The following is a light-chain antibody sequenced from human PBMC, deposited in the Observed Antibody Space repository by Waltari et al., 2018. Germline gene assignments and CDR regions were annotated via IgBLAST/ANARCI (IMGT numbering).Light chain of an antibody. CDR1: SSNIGNNY. J-gene: IGLJ7*01. CDR3: GTWDSSLSGAV. Sequence: QSVLTQPPSVSAAPGQRVTISCPGGSSNIGNNYVSWYRKFPGTAPKLLTYENPERPSGIPGRVAGSKAGTSATLDITGLQDGDEADYYCGTWDSSLSGAVFGGGTHLTVL. CDR2: ENP. V-gene: IGLV1-51*02.